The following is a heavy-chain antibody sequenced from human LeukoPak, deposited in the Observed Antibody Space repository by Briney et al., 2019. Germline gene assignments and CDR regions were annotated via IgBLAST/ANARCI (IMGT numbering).Heavy chain of an antibody. CDR1: GYTFTSYG. J-gene: IGHJ6*03. Sequence: ASVKVSCKASGYTFTSYGISWVRQAPGQGLEWMGWISAYNGNTNYAQKLQGRVTMTRNTSISTAYMELSSLRSEDTAVYYCARASKSNYDILTGYYYYYYMDVWGKGTTVTVSS. CDR2: ISAYNGNT. V-gene: IGHV1-18*01. CDR3: ARASKSNYDILTGYYYYYYMDV. D-gene: IGHD3-9*01.